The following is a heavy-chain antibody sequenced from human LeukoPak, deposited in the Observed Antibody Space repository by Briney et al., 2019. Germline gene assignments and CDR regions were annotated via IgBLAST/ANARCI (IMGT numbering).Heavy chain of an antibody. CDR3: AKGLAAAATIDY. Sequence: GGSLRLSCAASGFTFSSYAMSWARQAPGKGLEWVSAISGTGGSTYYADSVKGRFAISRDNSKNTLYLQMNSLRAEDTAIYYCAKGLAAAATIDYWGQGTLVTVSS. J-gene: IGHJ4*02. CDR2: ISGTGGST. D-gene: IGHD6-13*01. V-gene: IGHV3-23*01. CDR1: GFTFSSYA.